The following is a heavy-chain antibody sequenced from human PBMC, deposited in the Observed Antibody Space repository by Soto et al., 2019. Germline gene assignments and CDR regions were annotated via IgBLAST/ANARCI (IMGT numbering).Heavy chain of an antibody. Sequence: SETLSLTCAVSGGSISSSNWWSWVRQPPGKGLEWIGEIYHSGSTNYNPSLKSRVTISVDKSKNQFSLKLSSVTAADTAVYYWARKIAVAGTDTLYYYYYGMDVWGQGTTVTVSS. J-gene: IGHJ6*02. CDR2: IYHSGST. D-gene: IGHD6-19*01. CDR3: ARKIAVAGTDTLYYYYYGMDV. V-gene: IGHV4-4*02. CDR1: GGSISSSNW.